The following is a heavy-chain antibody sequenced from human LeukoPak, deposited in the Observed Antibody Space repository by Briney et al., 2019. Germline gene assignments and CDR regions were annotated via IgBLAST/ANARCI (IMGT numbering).Heavy chain of an antibody. V-gene: IGHV1-46*01. CDR2: INPSGGST. CDR1: GYTFTSYY. J-gene: IGHJ3*02. Sequence: ASVKVSCKASGYTFTSYYMHWVRQAPGQGLEWMGIINPSGGSTSYAQKFQGRVTMTRDTSTSTVYMELSSLRSEDTAVYYCARDSLEAGDAFDIWGQGTTVTVS. CDR3: ARDSLEAGDAFDI.